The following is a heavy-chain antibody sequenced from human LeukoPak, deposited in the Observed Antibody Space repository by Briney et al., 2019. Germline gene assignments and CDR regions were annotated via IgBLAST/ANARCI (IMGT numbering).Heavy chain of an antibody. J-gene: IGHJ4*02. CDR1: GFTFSSYS. V-gene: IGHV3-48*04. CDR3: ARGYYDILTGPPTDY. CDR2: ISSSSSII. Sequence: GGSLRLSCAASGFTFSSYSMNWVRQAPGKGLEWVSYISSSSSIIQYADSVKGRFTISRANAKNSLYLQMNSLTAEDTAVYYCARGYYDILTGPPTDYWGQGTLVTVSS. D-gene: IGHD3-9*01.